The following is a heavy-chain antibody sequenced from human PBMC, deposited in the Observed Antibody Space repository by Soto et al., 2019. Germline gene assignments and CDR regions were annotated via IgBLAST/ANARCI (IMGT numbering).Heavy chain of an antibody. CDR3: ARGETAEEYYGMDV. Sequence: GASVKVSCKASGYTFTGYYMHWVRQAPGQGLEWMGWINPNSGGTNYAQKFQGRVTMTRDTSISTAYMELSRLGSDDTAVYYCARGETAEEYYGMDVWGQGTTVTVSS. J-gene: IGHJ6*02. CDR2: INPNSGGT. D-gene: IGHD1-26*01. CDR1: GYTFTGYY. V-gene: IGHV1-2*02.